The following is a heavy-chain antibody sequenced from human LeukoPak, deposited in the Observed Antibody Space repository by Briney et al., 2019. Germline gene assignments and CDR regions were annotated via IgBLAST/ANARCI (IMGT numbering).Heavy chain of an antibody. Sequence: GRSLRLSCAASGFTFDDYAMHWVRQAPGKGLEWVAVISYDGSNKDYADSVNGRFTISRDNSKNTLYLQMNSLRAEDTAVYYCAKDREQKVFRDAFDIWGQGTMVTVSS. CDR2: ISYDGSNK. D-gene: IGHD2-8*01. CDR1: GFTFDDYA. CDR3: AKDREQKVFRDAFDI. V-gene: IGHV3-30*04. J-gene: IGHJ3*02.